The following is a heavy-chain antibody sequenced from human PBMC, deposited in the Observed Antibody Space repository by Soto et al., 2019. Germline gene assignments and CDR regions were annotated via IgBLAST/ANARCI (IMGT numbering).Heavy chain of an antibody. D-gene: IGHD6-13*01. CDR3: ARDSGYSSSWSDY. CDR2: IWYDGSNK. V-gene: IGHV3-33*01. CDR1: GFNFGSYG. Sequence: GGSHRLSCTASGFNFGSYGMHWVRQAPGKGLEWVAVIWYDGSNKYYADSVKGRFTISRDNSKNTLYLQMNSLRAEDTAVYYCARDSGYSSSWSDYWGQGTLVTVSS. J-gene: IGHJ4*02.